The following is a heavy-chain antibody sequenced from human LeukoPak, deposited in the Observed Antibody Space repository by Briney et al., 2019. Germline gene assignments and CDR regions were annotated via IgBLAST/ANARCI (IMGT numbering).Heavy chain of an antibody. Sequence: GGSLRLSCAASGFTFSSYEMNWVRQAPGKGLEWVSYISSSGSTIYYADSVKGRFTISRDNAKNSLYLQMNSLRAEDTAVYYCAASYSSGWFQAWFDPWGQGTLVTVSS. J-gene: IGHJ5*02. D-gene: IGHD6-19*01. CDR3: AASYSSGWFQAWFDP. V-gene: IGHV3-48*03. CDR2: ISSSGSTI. CDR1: GFTFSSYE.